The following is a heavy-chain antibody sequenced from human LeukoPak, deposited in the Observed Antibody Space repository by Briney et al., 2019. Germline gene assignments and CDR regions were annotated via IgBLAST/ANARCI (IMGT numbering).Heavy chain of an antibody. CDR2: VSDDGGNK. D-gene: IGHD3-10*01. J-gene: IGHJ5*02. CDR3: ARVRDMVHDGYNWFDP. Sequence: GGSMRLSCAASGFIFSSYGMRWVRQAPGKGLEWLAFVSDDGGNKKYADSVEGRFTISRDNSNNMLFLEMNSLRVEDTAVFYCARVRDMVHDGYNWFDPWGQGTLVIVSS. V-gene: IGHV3-30*03. CDR1: GFIFSSYG.